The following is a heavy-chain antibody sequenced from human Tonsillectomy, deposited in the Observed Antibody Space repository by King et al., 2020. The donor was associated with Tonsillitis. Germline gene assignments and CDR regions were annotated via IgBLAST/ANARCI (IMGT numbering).Heavy chain of an antibody. V-gene: IGHV3-7*01. J-gene: IGHJ4*02. CDR2: INPDGSEK. Sequence: VQLVESGGGLVQPGGSLRLSCAASEVIFSTYWMTWVRQGPGMGLQCVADINPDGSEKYYVDSVKGRFSVSRDNAKNLLYLQMSDLRAEDTAVYYCTADLNWRTGDYWGQGALVTVSS. CDR1: EVIFSTYW. D-gene: IGHD1-14*01. CDR3: TADLNWRTGDY.